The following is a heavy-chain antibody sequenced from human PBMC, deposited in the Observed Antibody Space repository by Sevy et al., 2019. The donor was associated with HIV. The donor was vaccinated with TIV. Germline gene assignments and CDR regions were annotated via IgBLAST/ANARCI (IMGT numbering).Heavy chain of an antibody. Sequence: SETLSLTCTVSGASMRSSHYWGWIRQPPGKGLDWIGSIYNGGTTYYTPSLKTRLTISIDTSKNQFSLKLISVTAADTAVYFCAGLPQWLGPSFDCWGPGTLVTVSS. CDR3: AGLPQWLGPSFDC. CDR2: IYNGGTT. J-gene: IGHJ4*02. V-gene: IGHV4-39*01. CDR1: GASMRSSHY. D-gene: IGHD6-19*01.